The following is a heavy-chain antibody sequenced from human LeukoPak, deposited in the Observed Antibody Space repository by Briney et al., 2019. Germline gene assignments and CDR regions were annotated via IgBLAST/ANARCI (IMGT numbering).Heavy chain of an antibody. CDR3: AREVGSAARGR. D-gene: IGHD2-2*01. CDR2: IKEDGSEK. Sequence: PGGSLRLSCATSGFTFDSYWMSWVRQAPGKGLEWVANIKEDGSEKYYVDSVKGRFTISRDNAKNSVYLQMTSLRAEDTAVYYCAREVGSAARGRWGQGTLVTVSS. CDR1: GFTFDSYW. J-gene: IGHJ4*02. V-gene: IGHV3-7*05.